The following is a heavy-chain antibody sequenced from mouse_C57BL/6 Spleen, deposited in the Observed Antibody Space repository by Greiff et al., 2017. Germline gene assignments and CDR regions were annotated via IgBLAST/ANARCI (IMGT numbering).Heavy chain of an antibody. Sequence: EVQLQQSGPELVKPGASVKISCKASGYSFTGYYMNWVKQSPEKSLEWIGEINPSTGGTTYNQKFKAKATLTVDKSSSTAYMQLKSLTSEDSAVYYGARGEKVRYFEVWGRGTTVTVSS. CDR3: ARGEKVRYFEV. CDR2: INPSTGGT. V-gene: IGHV1-42*01. CDR1: GYSFTGYY. J-gene: IGHJ1*03.